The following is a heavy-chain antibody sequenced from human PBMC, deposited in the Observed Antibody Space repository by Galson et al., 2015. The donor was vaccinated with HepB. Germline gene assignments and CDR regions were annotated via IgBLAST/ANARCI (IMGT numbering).Heavy chain of an antibody. CDR3: ARVGGWEPYDALDI. D-gene: IGHD1-26*01. V-gene: IGHV4-59*02. CDR2: IYYTGST. CDR1: GGSVSSFY. Sequence: TLSLTCTVSGGSVSSFYWSWIRQPPGKGLQWIGYIYYTGSTDYNPSLKSRVTMSVDTSKNQFSLKLSSVTAADTAVYYCARVGGWEPYDALDIWGQGTLVPVSS. J-gene: IGHJ3*02.